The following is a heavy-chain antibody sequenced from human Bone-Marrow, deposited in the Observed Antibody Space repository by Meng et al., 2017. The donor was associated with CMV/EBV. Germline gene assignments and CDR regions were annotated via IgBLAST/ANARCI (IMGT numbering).Heavy chain of an antibody. D-gene: IGHD2-2*01. Sequence: GSLRLSCTVAGGSISSSSYYWGWIRQPPGKGLEWIGSIYYSGSTNYNPSLKSRVTISVDTSKNQFSLKLSSVTAADTAVYYCARAPIVVVPAAIIGGWFDPWGQGTLVTVSS. CDR3: ARAPIVVVPAAIIGGWFDP. CDR1: GGSISSSSYY. J-gene: IGHJ5*02. V-gene: IGHV4-39*07. CDR2: IYYSGST.